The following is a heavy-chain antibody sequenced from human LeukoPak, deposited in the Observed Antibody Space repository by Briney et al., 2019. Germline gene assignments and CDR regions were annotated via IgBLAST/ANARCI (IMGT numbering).Heavy chain of an antibody. D-gene: IGHD4/OR15-4a*01. V-gene: IGHV3-21*04. Sequence: NPGGSLRLSCAASGFTFSTYSMNWVRQAPGKGLEWVSSISSSNSYIYYADSVKGRFTISRDTSKNTLYLQMNSLRAEDTALYFCAKKAQYDGHYPLDYWGQGTLVTVSA. CDR3: AKKAQYDGHYPLDY. CDR1: GFTFSTYS. J-gene: IGHJ4*02. CDR2: ISSSNSYI.